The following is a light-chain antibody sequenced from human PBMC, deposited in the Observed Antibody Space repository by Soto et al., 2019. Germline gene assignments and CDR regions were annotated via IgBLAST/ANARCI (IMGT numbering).Light chain of an antibody. CDR1: QSIRTW. Sequence: DIEMTHSPSTLSASVGDRVTISCRASQSIRTWLAWYQQKPGRAPKLLIYDASNLESGVPSRFSGGGSGTDFTLTISSLQSEDFAVYYCQQYNDWPPVTFGGGTKVDIK. V-gene: IGKV1-5*01. CDR3: QQYNDWPPVT. CDR2: DAS. J-gene: IGKJ4*01.